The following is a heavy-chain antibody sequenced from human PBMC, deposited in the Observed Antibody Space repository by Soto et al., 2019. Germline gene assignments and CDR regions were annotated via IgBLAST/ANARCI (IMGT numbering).Heavy chain of an antibody. Sequence: EVYLLESGGGLVQPGGSRRLSCAASGFSFSSHAMNWVRQAPGKGLEWVSAISGSGSTTHDADSVKGRFTVSRDNSKYTLYLPMSSLRAEDTAIYYWAKDQYEDSGTEYWGQGTLVTVSS. CDR3: AKDQYEDSGTEY. D-gene: IGHD6-19*01. J-gene: IGHJ1*01. V-gene: IGHV3-23*01. CDR1: GFSFSSHA. CDR2: ISGSGSTT.